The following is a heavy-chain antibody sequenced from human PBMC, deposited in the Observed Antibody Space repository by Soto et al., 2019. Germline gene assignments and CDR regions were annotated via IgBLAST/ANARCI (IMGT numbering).Heavy chain of an antibody. CDR3: ARDSGYGSGNSVNHYLDC. D-gene: IGHD3-10*01. CDR2: ISGGGGST. V-gene: IGHV3-23*01. J-gene: IGHJ4*01. CDR1: GFTFSSYA. Sequence: PGGSLRLSCAASGFTFSSYAMSWVRQAPGKGLESVSAISGGGGSTYYAVSVKGRFTISRDNSKNTLYLQMDSLRAEDTAVYYCARDSGYGSGNSVNHYLDCWGRGTLVTVSS.